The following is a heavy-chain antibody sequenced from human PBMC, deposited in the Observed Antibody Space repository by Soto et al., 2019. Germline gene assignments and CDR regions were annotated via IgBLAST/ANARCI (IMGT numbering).Heavy chain of an antibody. CDR3: ARGKKIPTLLARIVVVPAAPRRFDY. CDR2: INHSGST. D-gene: IGHD2-2*01. Sequence: SETLSLTCAAYGGSFSGYYWSWIRQPPGKGLEWIGEINHSGSTNYNPSLKSRVTISVDTSKNQFSLKLSSVTAADTAVYYCARGKKIPTLLARIVVVPAAPRRFDYWGQGTLVTVSS. CDR1: GGSFSGYY. V-gene: IGHV4-34*01. J-gene: IGHJ4*02.